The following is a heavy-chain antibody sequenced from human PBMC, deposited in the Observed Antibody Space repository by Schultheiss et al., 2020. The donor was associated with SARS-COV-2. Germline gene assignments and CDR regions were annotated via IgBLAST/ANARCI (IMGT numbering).Heavy chain of an antibody. Sequence: GGSLRLSCAASGFTFSTYSMHWVRQAPGKGLEWVAVISYDGSNKYYADSVKGRFTISRDNSKNTLYLQMNSLRAEDTAVYYCAKVFVGWYGGFDYWGQGTLVTVSS. CDR2: ISYDGSNK. CDR1: GFTFSTYS. V-gene: IGHV3-30*07. D-gene: IGHD6-19*01. CDR3: AKVFVGWYGGFDY. J-gene: IGHJ4*02.